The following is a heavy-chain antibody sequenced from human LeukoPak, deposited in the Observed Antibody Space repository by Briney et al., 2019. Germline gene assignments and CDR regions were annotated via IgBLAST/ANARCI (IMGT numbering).Heavy chain of an antibody. CDR1: GFIFSNAW. J-gene: IGHJ4*02. Sequence: GGSLRLSCTASGFIFSNAWMNWVRQAPGKGLEWAGRIKSKPDGGTTDYAALVKGRFSISRDDSKNTVYVQMNSLNTEDTAVYYSSTGDADSVGFDYWGQGTLVTVSS. CDR3: STGDADSVGFDY. V-gene: IGHV3-15*01. D-gene: IGHD4-23*01. CDR2: IKSKPDGGTT.